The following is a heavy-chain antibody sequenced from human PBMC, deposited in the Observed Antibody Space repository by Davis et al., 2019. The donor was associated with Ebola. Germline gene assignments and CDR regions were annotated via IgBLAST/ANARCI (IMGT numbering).Heavy chain of an antibody. D-gene: IGHD6-13*01. CDR3: AKHMTIAGTTWFDP. CDR1: GFTFSNYG. J-gene: IGHJ5*02. CDR2: ISGNGVST. Sequence: GESLKISCVASGFTFSNYGMSRVRQSLGKGLEWVSSISGNGVSTLYGSSVKGRFTISRDNSKNTVYLQMSSLLVDDTAIYYCAKHMTIAGTTWFDPWGQGTLVTATS. V-gene: IGHV3-23*01.